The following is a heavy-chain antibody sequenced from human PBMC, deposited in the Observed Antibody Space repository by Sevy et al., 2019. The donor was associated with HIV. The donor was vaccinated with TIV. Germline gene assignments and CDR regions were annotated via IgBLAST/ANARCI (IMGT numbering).Heavy chain of an antibody. CDR2: LSSSTSTI. J-gene: IGHJ6*02. Sequence: GGSLRLSCAASGFSFSGYNMNWVRQAPGKGLEWVSCLSSSTSTIHYADSVKGRFTISRDNAKNSLFLQMNSLRDEDTAVYYCARDSSWNYDSYFYGMDVWGQGTTVTVSS. V-gene: IGHV3-48*02. CDR3: ARDSSWNYDSYFYGMDV. D-gene: IGHD1-7*01. CDR1: GFSFSGYN.